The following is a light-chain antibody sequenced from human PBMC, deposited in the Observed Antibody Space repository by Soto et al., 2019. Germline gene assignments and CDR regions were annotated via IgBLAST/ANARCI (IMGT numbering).Light chain of an antibody. CDR3: SSYSSGSAVYV. Sequence: QSVLTQPASVSGSPGQSITISCTGSSSDIGGHEYVSWYQQHPGAAPKLLIYEVSRRPSGVSSRFSGPKSGNTAPLTISGLQAEDQGDYYCSSYSSGSAVYVFGTGTKLTVL. J-gene: IGLJ1*01. CDR2: EVS. CDR1: SSDIGGHEY. V-gene: IGLV2-14*03.